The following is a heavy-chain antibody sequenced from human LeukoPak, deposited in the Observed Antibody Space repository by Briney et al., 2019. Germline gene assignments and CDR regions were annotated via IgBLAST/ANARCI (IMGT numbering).Heavy chain of an antibody. CDR3: ARERGRAYCGGDCYSGWFNP. CDR1: GGSINSY. Sequence: SETLSLTCIVSGGSINSYWSWIRQPAGKGLGWIGRISGSGTITYNPALQSRLTISIDTSKNQFSLKLMSVTAADTAVYYCARERGRAYCGGDCYSGWFNPWGQGTLVTVSS. V-gene: IGHV4-4*07. J-gene: IGHJ5*02. D-gene: IGHD2-21*02. CDR2: ISGSGTI.